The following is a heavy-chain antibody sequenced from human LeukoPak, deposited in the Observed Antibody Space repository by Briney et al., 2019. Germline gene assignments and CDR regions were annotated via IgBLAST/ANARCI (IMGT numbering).Heavy chain of an antibody. D-gene: IGHD3-10*01. V-gene: IGHV4-34*01. Sequence: SETLSLTCAVYGGSFCGYYLSWIRQPPGNGLEWIGEINHSGRTNYNPSLKRRVTISVDTSKNQFSLKLSSVTAADTAVYYCARGITMVRGVPTVFDYWGQGTLVTVSS. CDR1: GGSFCGYY. CDR3: ARGITMVRGVPTVFDY. J-gene: IGHJ4*02. CDR2: INHSGRT.